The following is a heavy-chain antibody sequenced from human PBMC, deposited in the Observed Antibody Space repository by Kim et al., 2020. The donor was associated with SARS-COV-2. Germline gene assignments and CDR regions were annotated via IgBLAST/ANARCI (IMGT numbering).Heavy chain of an antibody. J-gene: IGHJ3*02. Sequence: GGSLRLSCAASGFPFSEYWMSWVRQAPGKRLEWVASIKEDGSERGHVDSVKGRFTIFRDNAKNSLYLQMNSLRAEDTALYHCAKYYERSGYYSGAFDIWGQGTMVAVSP. CDR1: GFPFSEYW. CDR2: IKEDGSER. V-gene: IGHV3-7*02. D-gene: IGHD3-22*01. CDR3: AKYYERSGYYSGAFDI.